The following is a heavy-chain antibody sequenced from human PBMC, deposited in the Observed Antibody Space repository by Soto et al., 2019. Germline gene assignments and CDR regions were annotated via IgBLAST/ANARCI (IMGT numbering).Heavy chain of an antibody. J-gene: IGHJ4*02. V-gene: IGHV4-59*08. CDR3: ARGPSGDKVHY. CDR1: GGPLTTYF. Sequence: SETLSLTCNVSGGPLTTYFWSWIRQPPGKGLEWIGYVSYFGTTNYNPSLQSRLTISLDTSKTHFSLTLSSVTAADTAVYYCARGPSGDKVHYWGQGALVTVSS. CDR2: VSYFGTT. D-gene: IGHD7-27*01.